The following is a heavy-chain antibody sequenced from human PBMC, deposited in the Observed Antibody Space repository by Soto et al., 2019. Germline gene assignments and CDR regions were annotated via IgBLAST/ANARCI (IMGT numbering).Heavy chain of an antibody. CDR2: ITSDTKTI. Sequence: EVQLVESGGDLVQRGGSLRLSCAASGFTFNIYSMNWVRQAPGKGLEWFSYITSDTKTIKYADSVTGRFTISRDNAKNSVYRQMNSLRDEETAVYYCARSVDGHFDYWGQGTVVTVSS. J-gene: IGHJ4*02. D-gene: IGHD6-19*01. CDR1: GFTFNIYS. V-gene: IGHV3-48*02. CDR3: ARSVDGHFDY.